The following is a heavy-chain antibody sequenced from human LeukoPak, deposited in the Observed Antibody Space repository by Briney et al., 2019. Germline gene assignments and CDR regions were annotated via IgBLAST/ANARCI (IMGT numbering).Heavy chain of an antibody. D-gene: IGHD4-11*01. J-gene: IGHJ4*02. CDR1: GYTFTGNY. V-gene: IGHV1-2*06. CDR2: INPNSGGT. Sequence: ASVKVSCKASGYTFTGNYMHWVRQAPGQGLEWMGRINPNSGGTNYAQQFQGRVTMTRDTSISTAYMELRRLRSDDTAVYYCARDPRGLHAYWGQGTLVTVSS. CDR3: ARDPRGLHAY.